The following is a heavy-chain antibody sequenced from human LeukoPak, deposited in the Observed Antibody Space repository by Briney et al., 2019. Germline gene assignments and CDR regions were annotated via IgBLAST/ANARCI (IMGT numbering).Heavy chain of an antibody. J-gene: IGHJ4*02. D-gene: IGHD1-26*01. V-gene: IGHV1-69*13. CDR2: IIPIFRTA. CDR3: ARRNSHIGSYRPSYYFDY. CDR1: GGTFRSFA. Sequence: GASVKVSCKASGGTFRSFAISWVRQAPGQGLEWMGGIIPIFRTANYAQKFQGRVTITADESTSTAYMELSSLRSEDTAVYYCARRNSHIGSYRPSYYFDYWGQGTLVTVSS.